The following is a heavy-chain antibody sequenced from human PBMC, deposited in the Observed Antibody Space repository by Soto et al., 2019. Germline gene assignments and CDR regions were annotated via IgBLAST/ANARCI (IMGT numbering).Heavy chain of an antibody. D-gene: IGHD3-22*01. CDR2: IIPIFGTA. V-gene: IGHV1-69*01. CDR1: GGTFSSYA. J-gene: IGHJ4*02. CDR3: ARVPYYDSSGYFDS. Sequence: QVQLVQSGAEVKKPGSSVKVSCKASGGTFSSYAIIWVRQAPGQGLEWMGGIIPIFGTANYAQKFQGRVTITADESTSTADMELSSLRSEYTAVYYCARVPYYDSSGYFDSWGQGTPVTVSS.